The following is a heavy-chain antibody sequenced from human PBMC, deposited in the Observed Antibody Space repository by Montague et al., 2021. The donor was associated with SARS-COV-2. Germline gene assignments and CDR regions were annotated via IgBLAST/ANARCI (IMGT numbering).Heavy chain of an antibody. D-gene: IGHD3-10*01. CDR2: FYHSGGT. CDR1: GDSTSRYF. J-gene: IGHJ4*02. V-gene: IGHV4-59*13. CDR3: ARSGAVPMD. Sequence: SETLSLTCTVSGDSTSRYFWSWMRQSTGKGLAWIGYFYHSGGTKYNPSLKSRVTISGDTSKNQFSLKLSSVTTADTAVYYCARSGAVPMDWGQGTLVTVSS.